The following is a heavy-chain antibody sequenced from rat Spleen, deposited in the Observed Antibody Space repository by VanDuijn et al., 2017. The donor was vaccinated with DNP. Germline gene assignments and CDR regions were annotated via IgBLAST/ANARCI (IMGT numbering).Heavy chain of an antibody. V-gene: IGHV5S13*01. Sequence: EVQLVESGGGLVQPGRSLKLSCAASGFTFSNYGMAWVRQAPTKGLELVAYISYFGDNTYSGDSVKGRFTISRDDAKNTLSLQMNSLRSEDTATYYCARIGDFHDGGDGDVLDAWGQGTSVTVSS. J-gene: IGHJ4*01. CDR1: GFTFSNYG. CDR2: ISYFGDNT. D-gene: IGHD1-12*02. CDR3: ARIGDFHDGGDGDVLDA.